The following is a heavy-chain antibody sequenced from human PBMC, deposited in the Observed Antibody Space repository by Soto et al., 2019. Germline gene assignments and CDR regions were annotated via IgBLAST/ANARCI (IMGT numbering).Heavy chain of an antibody. V-gene: IGHV1-69*12. CDR3: ARVRRRGYCSGGSCYPNWFDP. J-gene: IGHJ5*02. CDR1: GGTFSSYA. Sequence: QVPLVQSGAEVKKPGSSVKVSCKASGGTFSSYAISWVRQAPGQGLEWMGGIIPIFGTANYAQKFQGRVTITADESTSTGYMELSSLRSEDTAVYYCARVRRRGYCSGGSCYPNWFDPWGQGTLVTVSS. D-gene: IGHD2-15*01. CDR2: IIPIFGTA.